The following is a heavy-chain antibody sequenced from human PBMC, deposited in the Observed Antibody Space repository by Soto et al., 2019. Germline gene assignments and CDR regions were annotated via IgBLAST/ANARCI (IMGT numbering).Heavy chain of an antibody. J-gene: IGHJ6*03. CDR3: ARLHTSSSSFYYYYYMDV. D-gene: IGHD6-6*01. Sequence: QVQLQESGPGLVKPSETLSLTCTVSGGSISSYYWSWIRQPPGKGLEWIGYIYYSGSTNYNPSLKSRVTISVDTSKNQFSLKLSSVTAADTAVYYCARLHTSSSSFYYYYYMDVWGKGTTVTVSS. V-gene: IGHV4-59*08. CDR2: IYYSGST. CDR1: GGSISSYY.